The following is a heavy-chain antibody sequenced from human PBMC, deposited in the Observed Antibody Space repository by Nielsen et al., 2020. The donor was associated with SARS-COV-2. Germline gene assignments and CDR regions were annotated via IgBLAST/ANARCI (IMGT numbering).Heavy chain of an antibody. CDR2: INTNTGNP. J-gene: IGHJ6*03. CDR1: GGTFSSYA. CDR3: ATLYSSGDQYYYYFYMDV. Sequence: ASVKVSCKASGGTFSSYAISWVRQAPGQGLEWMGWINTNTGNPTYAQGFTGRFVFSLDTSVSTAYLQISSLKAEDTAVYYCATLYSSGDQYYYYFYMDVWGKGTTVTVSS. V-gene: IGHV7-4-1*02. D-gene: IGHD4-11*01.